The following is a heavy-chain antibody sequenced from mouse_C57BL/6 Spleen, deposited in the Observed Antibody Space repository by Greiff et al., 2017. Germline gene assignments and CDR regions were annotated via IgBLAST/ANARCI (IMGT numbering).Heavy chain of an antibody. D-gene: IGHD2-2*01. CDR2: VWSGGST. Sequence: VQLKQSGPGLVQPSQSLSITCTVSGFSLTSYGVHWVRQSPGKGLAWLGVVWSGGSTDYNAAFISRLSISKDNSKSQVFFKMNSLQADDTAIYYCARGGNGYHYFDDWGQGTTLTVSS. V-gene: IGHV2-2*01. CDR3: ARGGNGYHYFDD. CDR1: GFSLTSYG. J-gene: IGHJ2*01.